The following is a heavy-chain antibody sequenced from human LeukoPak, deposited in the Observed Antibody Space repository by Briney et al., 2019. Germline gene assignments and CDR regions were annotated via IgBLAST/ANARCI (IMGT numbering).Heavy chain of an antibody. J-gene: IGHJ4*02. CDR2: LNQDGSEK. CDR1: GFTFSTYW. Sequence: GGSLRLSCAASGFTFSTYWMTWVRQAPGKGLEWVASLNQDGSEKYYVDSVKGRFTISRDNAQKSLYLEMKSLSAKDTAVYHCARAVTSTEGYWGQGTLVTVSS. V-gene: IGHV3-7*03. CDR3: ARAVTSTEGY.